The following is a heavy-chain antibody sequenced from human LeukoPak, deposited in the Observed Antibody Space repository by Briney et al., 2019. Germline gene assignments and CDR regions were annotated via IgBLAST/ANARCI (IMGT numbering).Heavy chain of an antibody. J-gene: IGHJ4*02. CDR2: MNPNSGNT. V-gene: IGHV1-8*01. CDR1: GYTFTSYD. D-gene: IGHD3-22*01. Sequence: ASVKVSCKASGYTFTSYDINWVRQATGQGLEWMGLMNPNSGNTGYAQKFQGRVTMARNTSISTAYMELSSLRSEDTAVYYCARVGDDSSGYYVDYWGQGTLVTVSS. CDR3: ARVGDDSSGYYVDY.